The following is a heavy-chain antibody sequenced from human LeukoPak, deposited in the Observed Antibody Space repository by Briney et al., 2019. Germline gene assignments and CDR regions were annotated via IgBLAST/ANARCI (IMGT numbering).Heavy chain of an antibody. CDR2: ISGSGGNT. CDR3: AKESDSTGYFDY. Sequence: RPGGSLRLSCAASGFTFRSYAMSWVRQAPGKGLEWVSAISGSGGNTYYADSVKGRFTISRDNSKNTLYLQMKSLRAEDTAVYYCAKESDSTGYFDYWGQGTLVTVSS. V-gene: IGHV3-23*01. CDR1: GFTFRSYA. J-gene: IGHJ4*02. D-gene: IGHD3-22*01.